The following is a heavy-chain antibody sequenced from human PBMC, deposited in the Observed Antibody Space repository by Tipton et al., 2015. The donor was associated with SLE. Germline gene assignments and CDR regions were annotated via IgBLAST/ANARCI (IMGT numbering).Heavy chain of an antibody. CDR1: GGSISSYY. CDR3: ARHPYYYYGVDV. V-gene: IGHV4-59*01. J-gene: IGHJ6*02. CDR2: IYYSGST. Sequence: GLVKPSETLSLTCTVSGGSISSYYWSWIRQPPGKGLEWLGYIYYSGSTNYNPSLKSRVTISVDTSKNQFSLKLSSVTAADTAVYYCARHPYYYYGVDVWGQGTTVTVSS.